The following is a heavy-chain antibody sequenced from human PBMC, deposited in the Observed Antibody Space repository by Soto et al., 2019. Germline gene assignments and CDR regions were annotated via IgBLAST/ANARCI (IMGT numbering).Heavy chain of an antibody. V-gene: IGHV3-23*01. D-gene: IGHD5-12*01. CDR2: FRESGGTT. J-gene: IGHJ4*02. CDR3: AKNSAATIRVGYDY. CDR1: GFGFTFSTSA. Sequence: LRLFCAASGFGFTFSTSAMSWVRQAPGKGLEWVSTFRESGGTTHYANSVKGRFTISRDTSKNMLYLQMNSLRAEDTAVYYCAKNSAATIRVGYDYWGQGTLVTVPQ.